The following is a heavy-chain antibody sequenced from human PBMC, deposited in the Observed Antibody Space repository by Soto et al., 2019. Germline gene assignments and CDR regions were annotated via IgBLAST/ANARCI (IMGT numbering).Heavy chain of an antibody. CDR3: AREENCSGGTCYSEYFHR. CDR2: VNPSGGST. D-gene: IGHD2-15*01. CDR1: GYLFTAYS. V-gene: IGHV1-46*01. J-gene: IGHJ1*01. Sequence: ASVKVSCKASGYLFTAYSMHWVRLAPGQGLEWMGVVNPSGGSTKYAQNCQGRVTMTRETSTTTIYMELSSLISDETAIYYCAREENCSGGTCYSEYFHRWGQGTLVTVSS.